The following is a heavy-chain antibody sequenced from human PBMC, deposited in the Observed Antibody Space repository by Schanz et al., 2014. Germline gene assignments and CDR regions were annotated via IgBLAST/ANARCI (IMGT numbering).Heavy chain of an antibody. D-gene: IGHD3-3*01. CDR1: GFSFVDAW. CDR3: ARVGTTIFGVSPIDY. J-gene: IGHJ4*02. CDR2: ISGSGSTI. Sequence: PGGSLRLSCAASGFSFVDAWMSWVRQAPGRGLEWVSAISGSGSTIYYADSVKGRFTISRDNAKNSLYLQMNSLRAEDTAVYYCARVGTTIFGVSPIDYWGQGTLVTVSS. V-gene: IGHV3-11*01.